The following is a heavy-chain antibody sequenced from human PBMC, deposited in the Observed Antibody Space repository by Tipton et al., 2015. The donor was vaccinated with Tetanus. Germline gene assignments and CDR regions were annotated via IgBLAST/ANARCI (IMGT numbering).Heavy chain of an antibody. V-gene: IGHV4-59*01. J-gene: IGHJ4*02. CDR1: GGSISSYY. CDR2: IYYSGST. CDR3: ARVGFGYSGYHFYGY. D-gene: IGHD5-12*01. Sequence: LRLSCTVSGGSISSYYWSWIRQPPGKGLEWIGYIYYSGSTNYNPSLKSRVTISVDTSKNQFSLELSSVTAADTAVYYCARVGFGYSGYHFYGYWGQGTLVTVSS.